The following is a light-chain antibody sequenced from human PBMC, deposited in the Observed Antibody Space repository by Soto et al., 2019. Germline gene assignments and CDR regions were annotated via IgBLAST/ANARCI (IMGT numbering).Light chain of an antibody. CDR3: QQYTTSPFP. Sequence: IVLTQSPGTLSLSPGERATRYCRASQSVGSNYLAWHQQKPGPAPRVLIYGASSRATGIPDRFSGSGSGADFTLPISRLEPEDFAVYYCQQYTTSPFPFGPGTKVDIK. CDR2: GAS. J-gene: IGKJ3*01. CDR1: QSVGSNY. V-gene: IGKV3-20*01.